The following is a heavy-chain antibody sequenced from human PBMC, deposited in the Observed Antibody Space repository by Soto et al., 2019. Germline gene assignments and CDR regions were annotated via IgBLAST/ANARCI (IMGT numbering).Heavy chain of an antibody. CDR3: ARSGYSYDRDDFDY. D-gene: IGHD5-18*01. CDR1: GFTFSSYA. J-gene: IGHJ4*02. Sequence: PGGSLRLSCAASGFTFSSYAMSWVRQAPGKGLEWVSAISGSGGSTYYADSVKGRFTISRDNSKNSLYLQMNSLRAEDTAVYYCARSGYSYDRDDFDYWGQGTLVTVSS. V-gene: IGHV3-23*01. CDR2: ISGSGGST.